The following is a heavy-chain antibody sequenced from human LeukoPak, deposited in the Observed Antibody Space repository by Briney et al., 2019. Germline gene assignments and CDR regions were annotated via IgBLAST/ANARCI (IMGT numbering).Heavy chain of an antibody. J-gene: IGHJ4*02. CDR1: GFTFSSYG. V-gene: IGHV3-30*18. Sequence: PGRSLRLSCAASGFTFSSYGMHWVRQAPGKGLEWVAVISYDGSNKYYADSVKGRFTISRDNSKNTLYLQMNSLRAEDTAVYYCAKALPRIVGATEGVDYWGQGTLVTVSS. D-gene: IGHD1-26*01. CDR2: ISYDGSNK. CDR3: AKALPRIVGATEGVDY.